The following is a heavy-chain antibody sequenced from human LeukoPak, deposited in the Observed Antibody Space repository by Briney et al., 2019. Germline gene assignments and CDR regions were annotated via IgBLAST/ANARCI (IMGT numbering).Heavy chain of an antibody. D-gene: IGHD3-10*01. Sequence: ASVKVSCKASGYTFTSYYMHWVPQAPGQGLEWMGIINPSGGSTSYAQKLQGRVTMTRDTSTSTVYMELSSLRSEDTAVYYCARDGGGITMVRGVQSPPDYWGQGTLVTVSS. CDR3: ARDGGGITMVRGVQSPPDY. CDR1: GYTFTSYY. CDR2: INPSGGST. J-gene: IGHJ4*02. V-gene: IGHV1-46*01.